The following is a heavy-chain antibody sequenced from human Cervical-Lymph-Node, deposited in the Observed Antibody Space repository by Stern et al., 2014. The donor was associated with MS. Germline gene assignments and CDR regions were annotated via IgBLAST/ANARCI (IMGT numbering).Heavy chain of an antibody. V-gene: IGHV4-59*01. J-gene: IGHJ4*02. CDR2: IYDSGST. CDR1: GDSISGYY. Sequence: QVQLQQSGPGLVKPSETLSLTCTVSGDSISGYYWHWIRQPPGKGLEWIGYIYDSGSTNYNPSLKSRVTISVDTSKNQFSLRLNSVTAADTAVYYCARDSRDYFDYWGQGTLVTVSS. CDR3: ARDSRDYFDY. D-gene: IGHD3-10*01.